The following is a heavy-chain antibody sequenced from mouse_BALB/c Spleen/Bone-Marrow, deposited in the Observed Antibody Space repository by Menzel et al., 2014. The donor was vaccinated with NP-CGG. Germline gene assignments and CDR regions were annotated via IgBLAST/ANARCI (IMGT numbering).Heavy chain of an antibody. CDR2: INPYSDGT. CDR3: AREGGLRRGDYYVMGL. J-gene: IGHJ4*01. CDR1: GYTFTGYV. D-gene: IGHD2-4*01. Sequence: EVQLQQSGPELVKPGASVKMSCKASGYTFTGYVMHWVKQKPGQGLEWIGYINPYSDGTKYNEKFKGKATLTSDKSSSTAYMELSSLTSEDSAVYYCAREGGLRRGDYYVMGLLGSRNLSHRLL. V-gene: IGHV1-14*01.